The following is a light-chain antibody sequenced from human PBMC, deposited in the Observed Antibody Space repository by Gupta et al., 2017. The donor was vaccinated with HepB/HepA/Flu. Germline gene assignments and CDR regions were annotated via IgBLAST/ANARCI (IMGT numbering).Light chain of an antibody. Sequence: ESVLTQSPATLSLSPGERATLSCRASQSVSSYLAWYQQKPGQAPRLLISDVSNRATGVTARFSGSGAGTDYTLTISSREPEDFAVYFCQQRSDGHPTWTFGQGTMVEVK. CDR3: QQRSDGHPTWT. CDR2: DVS. V-gene: IGKV3D-11*02. CDR1: QSVSSY. J-gene: IGKJ1*01.